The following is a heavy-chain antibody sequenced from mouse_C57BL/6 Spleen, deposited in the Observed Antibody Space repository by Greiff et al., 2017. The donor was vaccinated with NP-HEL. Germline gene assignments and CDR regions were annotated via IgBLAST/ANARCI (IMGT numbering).Heavy chain of an antibody. CDR1: GFSLTSYA. J-gene: IGHJ3*01. CDR2: IWTGGGT. Sequence: VQGVESGPGLVAPSQSLSITCTVSGFSLTSYAISWVRQPPGKGLEWLGVIWTGGGTNYNSALKSRLSISKDNSKSQVFLKMNSLQTDDTARYYCARNWGLDGYDWFAYWGQGTLVTVSA. D-gene: IGHD2-2*01. V-gene: IGHV2-9-1*01. CDR3: ARNWGLDGYDWFAY.